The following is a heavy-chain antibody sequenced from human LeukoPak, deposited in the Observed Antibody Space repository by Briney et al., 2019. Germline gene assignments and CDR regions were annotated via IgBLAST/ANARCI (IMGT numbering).Heavy chain of an antibody. CDR1: GFTFNTYS. D-gene: IGHD2-2*01. J-gene: IGHJ3*02. Sequence: GGSLRLSCAASGFTFNTYSMSWVRQAPGRGLEWVANIKEDGSETYYLDSVKGRFTISRDNAKNSLYLQMNSLRAEDTAVYYCARIDIAVASAFILDAFGIWGQGTMVTVSS. V-gene: IGHV3-7*01. CDR2: IKEDGSET. CDR3: ARIDIAVASAFILDAFGI.